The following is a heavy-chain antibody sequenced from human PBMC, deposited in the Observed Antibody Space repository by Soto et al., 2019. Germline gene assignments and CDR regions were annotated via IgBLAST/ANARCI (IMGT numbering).Heavy chain of an antibody. V-gene: IGHV4-30-2*01. Sequence: SETLSLTCAVSGGSISSGGYSWSWIRQPPGKGLEWIGYIYHSGSTYYNPSLKSRVTISVDRSKNQFSLKLSSVTAADTAVYYCARVGYYDSSGYLARTWVDPWGQGTLVTVSS. CDR2: IYHSGST. CDR1: GGSISSGGYS. D-gene: IGHD3-22*01. J-gene: IGHJ5*02. CDR3: ARVGYYDSSGYLARTWVDP.